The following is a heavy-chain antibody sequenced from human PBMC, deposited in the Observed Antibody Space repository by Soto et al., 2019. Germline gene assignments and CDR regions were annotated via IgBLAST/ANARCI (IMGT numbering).Heavy chain of an antibody. Sequence: SQTLSLTCAISGDSVSSNTASWNWIRSSPSRGLEWLGRTYYRSNWRHDYAVSVKSRITVNPDTSKNHFSLQLNSVTPDDTAVYYCARGVAGSGFDLWGQGTLVTAPQ. J-gene: IGHJ4*02. CDR2: TYYRSNWRH. D-gene: IGHD6-19*01. V-gene: IGHV6-1*01. CDR1: GDSVSSNTAS. CDR3: ARGVAGSGFDL.